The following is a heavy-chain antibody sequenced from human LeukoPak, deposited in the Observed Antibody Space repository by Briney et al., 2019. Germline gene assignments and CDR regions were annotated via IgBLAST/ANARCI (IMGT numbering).Heavy chain of an antibody. CDR3: AIGYSHDSLRF. J-gene: IGHJ4*02. CDR2: ISSGSTYI. CDR1: GFTFSSYS. D-gene: IGHD1-26*01. Sequence: GGSLRRSCVASGFTFSSYSGIWVRQTPGKGLECVSSISSGSTYIYSADSVRGRFTISRDNAKNSLFLQMDSLRPDDTAVYYCAIGYSHDSLRFWGQGTLVTVSS. V-gene: IGHV3-21*01.